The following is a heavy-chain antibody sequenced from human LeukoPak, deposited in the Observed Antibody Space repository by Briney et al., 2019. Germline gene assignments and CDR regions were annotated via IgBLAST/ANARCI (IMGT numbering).Heavy chain of an antibody. CDR2: INYSGST. CDR1: GGSISSYY. D-gene: IGHD3-9*01. V-gene: IGHV4-59*01. J-gene: IGHJ2*01. CDR3: ERKTAYDILTGYIYWYFDL. Sequence: SETLSLTCTVSGGSISSYYWSWVRQPPEKGLKWILYINYSGSTDYNSSLKSRVTMSVDTSKNQFSLKLSSVTAADTAVYFCERKTAYDILTGYIYWYFDLWGRGTLVTVSS.